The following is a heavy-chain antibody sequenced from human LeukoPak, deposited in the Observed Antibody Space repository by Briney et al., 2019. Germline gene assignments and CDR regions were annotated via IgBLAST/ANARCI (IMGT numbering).Heavy chain of an antibody. V-gene: IGHV2-5*01. CDR2: IYWNDDK. CDR3: AHRQDIVLMLYATSFDY. CDR1: GFSLSTSGVG. D-gene: IGHD2-8*01. J-gene: IGHJ4*02. Sequence: ESGPTLVKPTQTLTLTCTFSGFSLSTSGVGVGWIRQPPGKALEWLALIYWNDDKRYSPSLKSRLTITKDTSKNQVVLTMTNVDPVDTATYYCAHRQDIVLMLYATSFDYWGQGTLVTVSS.